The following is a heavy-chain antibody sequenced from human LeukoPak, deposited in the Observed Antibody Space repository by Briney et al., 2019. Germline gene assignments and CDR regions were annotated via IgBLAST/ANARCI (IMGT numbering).Heavy chain of an antibody. J-gene: IGHJ5*02. CDR1: GGSISSYY. Sequence: PSETLSLTCTVSGGSISSYYWSWIRQPAGKGLEWIGRIYTSGSTNYNPSLKSRVTMSVDTSKNQFSLKLSSVTAADTAVYYCARAHPYYGDYVGWFDPWGQGTLVTVSP. CDR2: IYTSGST. CDR3: ARAHPYYGDYVGWFDP. D-gene: IGHD4-17*01. V-gene: IGHV4-4*07.